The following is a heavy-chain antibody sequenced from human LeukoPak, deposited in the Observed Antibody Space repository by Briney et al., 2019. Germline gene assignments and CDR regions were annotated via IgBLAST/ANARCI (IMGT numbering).Heavy chain of an antibody. CDR2: IWYDGTDE. CDR3: AKDTTTTRRGFDY. CDR1: GFTFSSYG. J-gene: IGHJ4*02. D-gene: IGHD3-10*01. V-gene: IGHV3-33*03. Sequence: GGSLRLSCAASGFTFSSYGMHWVRQAPGKGLEWVAVIWYDGTDEYYADSVKGRFTVSRDNSKKTLYLQMNNLRAEDTAVYYCAKDTTTTRRGFDYWGQGTLATVSS.